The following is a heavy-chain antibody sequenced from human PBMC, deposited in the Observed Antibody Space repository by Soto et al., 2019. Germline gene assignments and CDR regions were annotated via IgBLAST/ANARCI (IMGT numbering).Heavy chain of an antibody. J-gene: IGHJ5*02. V-gene: IGHV3-30-3*01. Sequence: SLRLSCAASGFTFSSYAMHWVRQAPGKGLEWVAVISYDGSNKYYADSVKGRFTISRDNSKNTLYLQMNSLRAEDTAVYYCARELSRYIRYNWFDPWGQGTLVTVSS. CDR3: ARELSRYIRYNWFDP. CDR1: GFTFSSYA. D-gene: IGHD1-20*01. CDR2: ISYDGSNK.